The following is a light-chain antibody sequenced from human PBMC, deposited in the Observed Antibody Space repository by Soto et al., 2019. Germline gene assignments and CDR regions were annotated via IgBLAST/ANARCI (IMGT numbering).Light chain of an antibody. CDR2: EVS. CDR1: SSDVGRYGF. CDR3: CSFAGSATYV. Sequence: QSALTQPASVSGSPGQSMTISCTGSSSDVGRYGFVSWYQQHPGRAPNLIIYEVSQRPSGISNRFSASKSDNTASLTISGLQAADEADYYCCSFAGSATYVFGTGTKVTVL. J-gene: IGLJ1*01. V-gene: IGLV2-23*02.